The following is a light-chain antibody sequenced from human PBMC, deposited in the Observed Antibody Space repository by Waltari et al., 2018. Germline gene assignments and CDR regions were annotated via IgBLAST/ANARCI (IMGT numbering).Light chain of an antibody. Sequence: DIQMTQSPSSLSASVGDRVTITCRASQSSSDYLNWYQQKPGKAPKLLIYAASTLQSGVPSRFSGSGSGTDFALTISSLQPEDFATYYCQQSYSFGQGTRLKIK. CDR3: QQSYS. J-gene: IGKJ5*01. CDR2: AAS. V-gene: IGKV1-39*01. CDR1: QSSSDY.